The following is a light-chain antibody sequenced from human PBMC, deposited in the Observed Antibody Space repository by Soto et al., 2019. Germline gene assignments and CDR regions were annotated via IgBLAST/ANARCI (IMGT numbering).Light chain of an antibody. V-gene: IGLV2-8*01. CDR1: SSDVGGYNY. CDR2: ASS. J-gene: IGLJ3*02. CDR3: SSFAANDNVV. Sequence: QSALTQPASVSGSPGQSITISCTGTSSDVGGYNYVSWYQHHPGKAPRLMIYASSNRPSGVPDRFSGSKSGNTASLTVSGLQAGDEADYYCSSFAANDNVVFGGGTKLTVL.